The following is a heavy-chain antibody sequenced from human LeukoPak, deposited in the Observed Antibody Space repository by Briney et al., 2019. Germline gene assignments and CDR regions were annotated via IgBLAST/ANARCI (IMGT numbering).Heavy chain of an antibody. CDR1: GFTFSSAW. CDR2: IKSKTDGGTT. CDR3: TTPSSEPDIVVV. Sequence: GGSLRLSCAASGFTFSSAWMSWVRQAPGKGLEWVGRIKSKTDGGTTDYAAPVKGRFTISRDDSKNTLYLQMNSLKTEDTAVYYCTTPSSEPDIVVVWGQGTLVTVSS. D-gene: IGHD2-15*01. J-gene: IGHJ4*02. V-gene: IGHV3-15*01.